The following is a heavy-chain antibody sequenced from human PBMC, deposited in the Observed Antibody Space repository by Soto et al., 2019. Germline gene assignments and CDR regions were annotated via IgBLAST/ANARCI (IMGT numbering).Heavy chain of an antibody. D-gene: IGHD2-15*01. Sequence: GESLKISCKGSGYSFNSYWSGWVRQMPGKGLEWMGIIYPGDSDTRYSPSFQGQVTISADKSISTAYLQWSSLKASDTAMYYCVTWSHCSGGSCYLHYYYMDVWGKGTTVTVSS. CDR3: VTWSHCSGGSCYLHYYYMDV. V-gene: IGHV5-51*01. J-gene: IGHJ6*03. CDR2: IYPGDSDT. CDR1: GYSFNSYW.